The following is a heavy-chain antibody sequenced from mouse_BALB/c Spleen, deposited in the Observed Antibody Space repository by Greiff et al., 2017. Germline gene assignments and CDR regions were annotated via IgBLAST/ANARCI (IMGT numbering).Heavy chain of an antibody. CDR1: GFAFSSYD. CDR2: ISSGGGST. D-gene: IGHD1-1*01. J-gene: IGHJ3*01. Sequence: EVQRVESGGGLVKPGGSLKLSCAASGFAFSSYDMSWVRQTPEKRLEWVAYISSGGGSTYYPDTVKGRFTISRDNAKNTLYLQMSSLKSEDTAMYYCTRQDYYGSSYQAWFAYWGQGTLVTVSA. V-gene: IGHV5-12-1*01. CDR3: TRQDYYGSSYQAWFAY.